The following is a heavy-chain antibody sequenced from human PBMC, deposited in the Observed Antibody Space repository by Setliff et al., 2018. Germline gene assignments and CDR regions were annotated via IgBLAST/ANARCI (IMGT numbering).Heavy chain of an antibody. V-gene: IGHV4-59*01. CDR2: IYYSGST. J-gene: IGHJ6*03. D-gene: IGHD3-10*01. Sequence: SETLSLTCTVSGASISSYYWSWIRQPPGKGLEWIGYIYYSGSTNYNPSLKSRVTISVDTSKNQFSLKLSSVTAADTAVYYCARHVGSRGRGYNYYYYMDVWGKGTTVTVSS. CDR3: ARHVGSRGRGYNYYYYMDV. CDR1: GASISSYY.